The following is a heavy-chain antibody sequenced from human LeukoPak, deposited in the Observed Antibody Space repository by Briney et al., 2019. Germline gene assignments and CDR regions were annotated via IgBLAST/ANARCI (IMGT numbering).Heavy chain of an antibody. CDR2: IHASGST. D-gene: IGHD1-26*01. CDR1: GGSISSYY. V-gene: IGHV4-4*07. CDR3: ARGRPYSASYYDSDY. J-gene: IGHJ4*02. Sequence: SSETLSLTCTVSGGSISSYYWRWIRQPAGKGLEWIGRIHASGSTNYNPSLKSQVTMSVDTSKNQFSLKLSSVTAADTAIYYCARGRPYSASYYDSDYWGQGTLVTVSS.